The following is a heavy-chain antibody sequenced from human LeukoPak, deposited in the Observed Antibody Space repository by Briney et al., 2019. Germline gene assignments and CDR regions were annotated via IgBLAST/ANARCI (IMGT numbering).Heavy chain of an antibody. D-gene: IGHD2-8*01. Sequence: ASVKVSRKASGYTFTSYGISWVRQAPGQGLEWMGWISAYYGTTNYAQKLQGRVTMTTDASTSTAYMERRSLRSDDTAGYYCASCQYCTKGVCYFGNWFDPWGQGTLVTVSS. CDR1: GYTFTSYG. V-gene: IGHV1-18*01. CDR2: ISAYYGTT. CDR3: ASCQYCTKGVCYFGNWFDP. J-gene: IGHJ5*02.